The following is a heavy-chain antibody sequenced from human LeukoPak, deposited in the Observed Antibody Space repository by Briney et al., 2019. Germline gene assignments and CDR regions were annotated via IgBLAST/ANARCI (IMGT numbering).Heavy chain of an antibody. V-gene: IGHV1-69*06. J-gene: IGHJ4*02. CDR2: IIPIFGTT. CDR3: ARTRYCSSTSCRLNDY. CDR1: GCTFISYT. D-gene: IGHD2-2*01. Sequence: ASVKVSCKASGCTFISYTISWVRQAPGQGLEWMGGIIPIFGTTNYAQKFQGRVTITADKSTSTGYMELSSLRSEDTAVYYCARTRYCSSTSCRLNDYWGQGTLVTVSS.